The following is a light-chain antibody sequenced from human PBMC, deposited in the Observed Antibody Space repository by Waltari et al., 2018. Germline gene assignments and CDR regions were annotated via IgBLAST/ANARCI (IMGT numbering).Light chain of an antibody. CDR2: DAA. CDR1: QSVSGN. Sequence: EIVMTQSPATLSVSPGERVTLPCRASQSVSGNLAWYQQKPGQAPRLLIYDAATRATGIPARFSGSGSGTEFTLTISSMQSEDFALYFCQQYNEWLTFGGGTRVEIK. J-gene: IGKJ4*01. V-gene: IGKV3-15*01. CDR3: QQYNEWLT.